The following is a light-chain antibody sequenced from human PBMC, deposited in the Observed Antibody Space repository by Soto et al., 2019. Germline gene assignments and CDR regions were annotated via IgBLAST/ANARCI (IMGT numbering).Light chain of an antibody. CDR1: QSVLYSSNNKNY. J-gene: IGKJ1*01. CDR2: WAS. CDR3: QQYYSTPWT. V-gene: IGKV4-1*01. Sequence: DIVMTPSPDSPAVSLGERATINSKSSQSVLYSSNNKNYLAWYQQKPGQPPKLLIYWASTRESGVPDRFSGSGSGTDFTLTISSLQAEDVAVYYCQQYYSTPWTFGQGTKVEIK.